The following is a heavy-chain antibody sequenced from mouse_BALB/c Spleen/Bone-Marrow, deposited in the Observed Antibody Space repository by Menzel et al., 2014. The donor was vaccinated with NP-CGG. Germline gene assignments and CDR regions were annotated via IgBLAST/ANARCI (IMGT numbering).Heavy chain of an antibody. CDR3: VRGGPWFVY. CDR2: IFPLNGDI. V-gene: IGHV1S29*02. J-gene: IGHJ3*01. Sequence: VQLKQSGPELVKPGASVKISCKASGYTSXDYNIHWVKQSQGMSLEWIGYIFPLNGDIGYNQKFKIKATLTVDNSSNTAYMEFRSLTSEDSAVYYCVRGGPWFVYWGQGTLVTVSA. D-gene: IGHD3-3*01. CDR1: GYTSXDYN.